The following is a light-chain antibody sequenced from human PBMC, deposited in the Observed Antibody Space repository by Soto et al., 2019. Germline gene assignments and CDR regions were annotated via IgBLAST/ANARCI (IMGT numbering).Light chain of an antibody. CDR3: QQYGSSPIT. CDR1: QSVSSSY. CDR2: GAS. V-gene: IGKV3-20*01. Sequence: DSVSSKSPVTLSLSQAKRATLSCSASQSVSSSYLAWYQQKPGQAPRLLIYGASSRATGIPDRFSGSGSGTDFTLTIIRLEPEDFAVYYCQQYGSSPITFGQGTLLEIK. J-gene: IGKJ5*01.